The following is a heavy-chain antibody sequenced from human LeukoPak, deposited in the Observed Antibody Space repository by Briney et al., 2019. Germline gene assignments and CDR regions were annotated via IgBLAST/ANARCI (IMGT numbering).Heavy chain of an antibody. CDR3: ANSRYSGIADY. Sequence: GGSLRLSCAASGFTFSSYWMYWVRQAPGKGLVWVSRINSDGSTTNYADSVKGRFTISRDNAKNTLYLRMNSLRAEDTAVYYCANSRYSGIADYWGQGTLVTVSS. CDR2: INSDGSTT. V-gene: IGHV3-74*01. CDR1: GFTFSSYW. D-gene: IGHD3-10*01. J-gene: IGHJ4*02.